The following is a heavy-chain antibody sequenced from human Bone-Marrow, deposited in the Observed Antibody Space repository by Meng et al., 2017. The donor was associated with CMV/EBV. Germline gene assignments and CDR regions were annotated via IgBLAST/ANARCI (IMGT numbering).Heavy chain of an antibody. Sequence: ASVKVSCKASGYTFIDYYMHWVRQAPGQGLEWMGWINPNSGSTDYAQKFQGRVTLTRDMSMNTAYMELSSLRSDDTAVFYCARGQVQCSTINCHDYRFSGMDVWGQGTTVTVSS. V-gene: IGHV1-2*02. CDR2: INPNSGST. CDR1: GYTFIDYY. J-gene: IGHJ6*02. CDR3: ARGQVQCSTINCHDYRFSGMDV. D-gene: IGHD2/OR15-2a*01.